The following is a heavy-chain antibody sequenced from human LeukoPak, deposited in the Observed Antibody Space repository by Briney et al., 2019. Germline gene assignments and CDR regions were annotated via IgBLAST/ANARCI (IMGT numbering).Heavy chain of an antibody. Sequence: QPGGSLRLSCAASGFTFSSYWMHWVRQAPGKGLVWVSRINSDGSSTSYADSVKGRFTISRDNAKNTLYLQMNSLRAEDTAVYYCATATQYFRTTIDYWGQGTLVTVSS. J-gene: IGHJ4*02. CDR1: GFTFSSYW. CDR3: ATATQYFRTTIDY. D-gene: IGHD1/OR15-1a*01. CDR2: INSDGSST. V-gene: IGHV3-74*01.